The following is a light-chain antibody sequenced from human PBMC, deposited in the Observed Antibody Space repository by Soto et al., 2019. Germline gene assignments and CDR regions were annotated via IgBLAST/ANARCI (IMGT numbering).Light chain of an antibody. V-gene: IGKV3-20*01. CDR1: QSVSGRY. CDR2: GAS. CDR3: QQYAGTPRT. Sequence: EIVLTQSPGTLSLSPGEGATLSCRASQSVSGRYLAWYQQKPGQAPRLLIYGASSRATGIPERFSGSGSGTDFTLTISRLEPEDFAMYYCQQYAGTPRTFGQGTRVEI. J-gene: IGKJ1*01.